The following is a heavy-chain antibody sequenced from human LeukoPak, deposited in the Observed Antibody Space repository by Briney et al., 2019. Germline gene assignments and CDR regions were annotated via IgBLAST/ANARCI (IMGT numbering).Heavy chain of an antibody. J-gene: IGHJ4*02. CDR3: ARDLGSITMIVGCLDY. V-gene: IGHV3-53*01. CDR2: LYSGGNT. Sequence: GGSLRLSCAASGFTVSSNYMNWVRQAPGRGLEWVSVLYSGGNTYYADSVKGRFTISRDNAKNSLYLQMNSLRAEDTAVYYCARDLGSITMIVGCLDYWGQGTLVTVSS. D-gene: IGHD3-22*01. CDR1: GFTVSSNY.